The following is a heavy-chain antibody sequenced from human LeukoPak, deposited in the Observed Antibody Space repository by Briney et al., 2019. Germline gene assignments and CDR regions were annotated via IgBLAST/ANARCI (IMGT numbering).Heavy chain of an antibody. D-gene: IGHD6-13*01. V-gene: IGHV3-21*04. CDR3: AKDSSSSNYYYGLDV. CDR1: GFTFSSYS. CDR2: IISSSTYI. Sequence: GGSLRLSCAASGFTFSSYSMNWVRQAPGKGLEWVSSIISSSTYINYADSVKGRFTISRDNSKNTLYVQMNSLRGDDTGMYFCAKDSSSSNYYYGLDVWGQGTTVTVSS. J-gene: IGHJ6*02.